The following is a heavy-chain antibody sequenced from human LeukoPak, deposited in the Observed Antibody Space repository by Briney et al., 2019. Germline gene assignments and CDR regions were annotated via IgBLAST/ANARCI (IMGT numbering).Heavy chain of an antibody. Sequence: GGSLRLSCVGSGFTFSNNWMSWVRQAPGKGQQWVGRVKRNGDGGTTHYAAPVKDIFVISRDDAKNTRYLQMNSVKTEDTGVYYCGTDRPGKYWGQGTLVTVSS. CDR2: VKRNGDGGTT. D-gene: IGHD3-10*01. J-gene: IGHJ4*02. V-gene: IGHV3-15*01. CDR3: GTDRPGKY. CDR1: GFTFSNNW.